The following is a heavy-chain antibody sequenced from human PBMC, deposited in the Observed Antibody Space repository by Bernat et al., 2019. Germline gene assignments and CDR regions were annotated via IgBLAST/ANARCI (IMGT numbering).Heavy chain of an antibody. D-gene: IGHD1-20*01. Sequence: QVQLVQSGAEVKKPGASLKVSCKASGYTFSGYYIHWVRQAPGQGLEWMGRINPNSGGTDFAQEFQGRVTMTRDTSISTAYMEMSRLTSDDTAVYYCARDDNWNCAYWGQGTLVTVSS. CDR3: ARDDNWNCAY. CDR1: GYTFSGYY. V-gene: IGHV1-2*06. CDR2: INPNSGGT. J-gene: IGHJ4*02.